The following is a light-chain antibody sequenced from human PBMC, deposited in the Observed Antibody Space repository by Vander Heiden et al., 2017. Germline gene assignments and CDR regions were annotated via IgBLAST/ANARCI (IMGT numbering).Light chain of an antibody. Sequence: DIQMTQSPSSLSASVGDRVTIPCQARQDISNYLNWYQHKPGKAPKLLIYDASNLETGVPSRFSGSGSETDFTFTISSLQPEDIATYYCQQYDNLPRTFGHGTKLDIK. J-gene: IGKJ2*01. V-gene: IGKV1-33*01. CDR3: QQYDNLPRT. CDR2: DAS. CDR1: QDISNY.